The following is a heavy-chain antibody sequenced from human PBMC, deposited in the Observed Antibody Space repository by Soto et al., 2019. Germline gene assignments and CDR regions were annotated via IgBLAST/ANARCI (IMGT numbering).Heavy chain of an antibody. V-gene: IGHV3-23*01. CDR3: ARGDRGAFDL. Sequence: GGSLRLSCAASGFTFSSCAMSWVRQAPGKGLEWVSAIGGSGGSTYYADSVKGRFTISRDNAKNTLYLQMNSLRAEDTAVYYCARGDRGAFDLWGQGTMVTVSS. CDR1: GFTFSSCA. CDR2: IGGSGGST. J-gene: IGHJ3*01. D-gene: IGHD2-21*02.